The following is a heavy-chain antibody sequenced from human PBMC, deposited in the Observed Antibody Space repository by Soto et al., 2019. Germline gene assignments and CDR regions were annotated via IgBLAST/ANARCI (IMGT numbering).Heavy chain of an antibody. Sequence: QVHLVQSGAEVKKPGASVKVSCKASGYTFNNYGISWVRQAPGHGLEWMGWIGPYNGNTDHAQNFQGRVTMTTDTSTNTAYMELRSLRSDDTALYYCARRYCSVGSCYTCWHFDLWGRGTLVTVSS. CDR1: GYTFNNYG. D-gene: IGHD2-15*01. J-gene: IGHJ2*01. CDR3: ARRYCSVGSCYTCWHFDL. V-gene: IGHV1-18*01. CDR2: IGPYNGNT.